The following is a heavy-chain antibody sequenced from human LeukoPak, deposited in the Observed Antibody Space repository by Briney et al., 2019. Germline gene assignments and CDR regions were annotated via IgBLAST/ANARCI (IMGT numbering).Heavy chain of an antibody. CDR3: ARDASVRGASDY. CDR1: GFTFSSYS. Sequence: GGSLRLSCAASGFTFSSYSMNWVRQTPGRGLEWVSSISSSSSYIYYADSLKGRFTISRDNAKNSLYLQMNSLRAEDTAVYYCARDASVRGASDYWGQGTLVTVSS. J-gene: IGHJ4*02. CDR2: ISSSSSYI. V-gene: IGHV3-21*01. D-gene: IGHD3-10*01.